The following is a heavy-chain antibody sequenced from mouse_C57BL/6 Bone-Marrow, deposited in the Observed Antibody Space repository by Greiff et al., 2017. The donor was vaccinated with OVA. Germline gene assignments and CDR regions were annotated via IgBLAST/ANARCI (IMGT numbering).Heavy chain of an antibody. Sequence: VQLKQSGAELVKPGASVKLSCTASGFNIKDYYMHWVKQRTEQGLEWIGRIDPEDGETKYAPKFQGKATITADTSSNTAYLQHSSLTSEDTAVYYCASAITTVEADDYWGQGTTLTVSS. D-gene: IGHD1-1*01. CDR3: ASAITTVEADDY. CDR2: IDPEDGET. J-gene: IGHJ2*01. V-gene: IGHV14-2*01. CDR1: GFNIKDYY.